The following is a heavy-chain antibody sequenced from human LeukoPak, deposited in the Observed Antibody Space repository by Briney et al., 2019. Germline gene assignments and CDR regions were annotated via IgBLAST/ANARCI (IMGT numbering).Heavy chain of an antibody. CDR2: IYYSGRT. Sequence: SETLSLTCSVSGGPISGYYWSWIRQPPGKGLESIGYIYYSGRTNYNPSLKSRVTISVDTSKNQFSLTLSSVTAADTAVYYCARGQKYRNGYTVTELGSGYFDYWGQGTLVTVSS. D-gene: IGHD5-18*01. J-gene: IGHJ4*02. CDR3: ARGQKYRNGYTVTELGSGYFDY. CDR1: GGPISGYY. V-gene: IGHV4-59*01.